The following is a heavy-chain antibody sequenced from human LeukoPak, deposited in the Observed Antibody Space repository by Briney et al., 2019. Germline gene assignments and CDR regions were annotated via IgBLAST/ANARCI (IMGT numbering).Heavy chain of an antibody. V-gene: IGHV3-23*01. Sequence: GGSLRLSCIVSGFTFSSYAMSWVRQAPGKGLEWVSAISGSGGSTYYADSVKGRLTISRDNSKNTLFLQMNSLRAEDTAVYYCAKDVRSFATQSWDPYYFDYWGQGTLVTVSS. CDR3: AKDVRSFATQSWDPYYFDY. CDR1: GFTFSSYA. CDR2: ISGSGGST. J-gene: IGHJ4*02. D-gene: IGHD6-13*01.